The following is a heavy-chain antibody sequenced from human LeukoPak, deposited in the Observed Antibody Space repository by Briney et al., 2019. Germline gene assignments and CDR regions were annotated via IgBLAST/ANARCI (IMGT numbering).Heavy chain of an antibody. J-gene: IGHJ4*02. CDR1: YTFXXXD. CDR2: MNPNSGNT. Sequence: YTFXXXDINWVRQATGQGLEWMGWMNPNSGNTGYAQKFQGRVTMTRNTSISTAYMELSSLRSEDTAVYYCARVGYDSSGYYFDYWGQGTLVTVSS. CDR3: ARVGYDSSGYYFDY. V-gene: IGHV1-8*01. D-gene: IGHD3-22*01.